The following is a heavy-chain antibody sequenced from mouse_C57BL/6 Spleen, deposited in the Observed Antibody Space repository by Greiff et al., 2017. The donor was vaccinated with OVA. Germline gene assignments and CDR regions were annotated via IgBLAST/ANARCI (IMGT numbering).Heavy chain of an antibody. Sequence: QVQLQQPGAELVKPGASVKLSCKASGYTFTSYWMHWVKQRPGQGLEWIGMIHPNSGSTNYNEKFKSKATLTVDKSSSTAYMQLSSLTSEDSAVYDCARGTTVGSYAMDYWGQGTSVTVSS. D-gene: IGHD1-1*01. V-gene: IGHV1-64*01. CDR3: ARGTTVGSYAMDY. CDR1: GYTFTSYW. CDR2: IHPNSGST. J-gene: IGHJ4*01.